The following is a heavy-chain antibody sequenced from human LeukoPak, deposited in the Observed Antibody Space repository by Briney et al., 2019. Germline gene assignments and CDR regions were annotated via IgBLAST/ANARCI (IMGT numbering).Heavy chain of an antibody. Sequence: GGSLRLSCAASGFTFSSYEMNWVRQAPGKGLEWVSYISSSSSYTNYADSVKGRFTISRDNAKNSLYLQMNSLRAEDTAVYYCANCGGDCYSYWYFDLWGRGTLVTVSS. J-gene: IGHJ2*01. D-gene: IGHD2-21*02. CDR3: ANCGGDCYSYWYFDL. V-gene: IGHV3-21*05. CDR1: GFTFSSYE. CDR2: ISSSSSYT.